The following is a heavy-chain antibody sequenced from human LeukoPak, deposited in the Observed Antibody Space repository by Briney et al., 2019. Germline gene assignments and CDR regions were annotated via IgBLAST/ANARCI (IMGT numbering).Heavy chain of an antibody. D-gene: IGHD6-13*01. CDR2: INHSGST. J-gene: IGHJ4*02. Sequence: SETLSLTCAVYGGSFSGYYWSWIRQPPGKGLEWIGEINHSGSTNYNPSLKSRVTISVDTSKNQFSLKLSSVTAADTAVYYSARERPSSSWYVDYFDYWGQGTLVTVSS. CDR1: GGSFSGYY. V-gene: IGHV4-34*01. CDR3: ARERPSSSWYVDYFDY.